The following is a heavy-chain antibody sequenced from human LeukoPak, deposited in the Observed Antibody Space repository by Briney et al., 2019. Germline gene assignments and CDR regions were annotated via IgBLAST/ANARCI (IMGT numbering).Heavy chain of an antibody. Sequence: GGSLRLSCAGSGFTFSSYSMNWVRQAPGKGLEWVSSISSGRTYIYYADSVRGRFTISRDNAQNSLYLQMNSLRAEDTAVYYCARDPRGATVTSLKIDYWGQGTLVTVSS. V-gene: IGHV3-21*01. D-gene: IGHD4-17*01. CDR3: ARDPRGATVTSLKIDY. CDR2: ISSGRTYI. CDR1: GFTFSSYS. J-gene: IGHJ4*02.